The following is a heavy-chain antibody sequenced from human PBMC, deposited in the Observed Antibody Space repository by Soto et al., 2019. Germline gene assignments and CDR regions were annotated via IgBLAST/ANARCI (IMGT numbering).Heavy chain of an antibody. D-gene: IGHD6-19*01. CDR2: IYYSGST. CDR3: ARTEHSSGRIDI. V-gene: IGHV4-59*01. CDR1: GGSISSYY. Sequence: QVQLQESGPGLVKPSETLSLTCTVSGGSISSYYWSWIRQPPGKGLEWIGYIYYSGSTNYNPSLKSRVTISVDTSKNQFSLKLSSVTAADTAVYYCARTEHSSGRIDIWGQGTMVTVSS. J-gene: IGHJ3*02.